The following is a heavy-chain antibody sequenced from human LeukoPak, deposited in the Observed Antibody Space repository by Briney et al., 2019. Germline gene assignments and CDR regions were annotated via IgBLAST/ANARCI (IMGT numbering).Heavy chain of an antibody. V-gene: IGHV3-74*01. Sequence: HSGGSLRLSCAASGFTFSSYWMNWVRQAPGKGLVWVSRIASDGSSTTYADSVKGRFSISRDNAKNTPYLQMNSLRVGDTAVYYCARGRPHGNDYWGQGTLVTVSS. CDR2: IASDGSST. J-gene: IGHJ4*02. D-gene: IGHD4-23*01. CDR3: ARGRPHGNDY. CDR1: GFTFSSYW.